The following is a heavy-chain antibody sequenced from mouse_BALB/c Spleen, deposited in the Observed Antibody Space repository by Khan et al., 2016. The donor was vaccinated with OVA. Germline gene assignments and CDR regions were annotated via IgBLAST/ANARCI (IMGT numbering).Heavy chain of an antibody. V-gene: IGHV1S135*01. D-gene: IGHD2-2*01. CDR2: IDPFSGGT. J-gene: IGHJ3*01. CDR1: GYSFTSYY. CDR3: TRHGYVAWFTY. Sequence: VQLKESGPELMKPGASVKISCKASGYSFTSYYIHWVMQSHGKSLEWIGYIDPFSGGTTYNQKFEGKATLTVDKSSSTAYIHFSNLTSEDSAVYYCTRHGYVAWFTYWGQGTLVTVSA.